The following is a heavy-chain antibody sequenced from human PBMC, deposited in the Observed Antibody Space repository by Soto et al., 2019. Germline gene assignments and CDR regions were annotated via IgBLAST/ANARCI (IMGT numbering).Heavy chain of an antibody. J-gene: IGHJ6*02. V-gene: IGHV4-59*08. D-gene: IGHD3-9*01. CDR1: GGSISSYY. CDR3: ARLPGYDILTGYYKGYYYYGMDV. CDR2: IYYSGST. Sequence: SETLSLTCTVSGGSISSYYWSWIRQPPGKGLEWIGYIYYSGSTNYNPSLKSRVTISVDTSKNQFSLKLSSVTAADTAVYYCARLPGYDILTGYYKGYYYYGMDVWGQGTTVTVS.